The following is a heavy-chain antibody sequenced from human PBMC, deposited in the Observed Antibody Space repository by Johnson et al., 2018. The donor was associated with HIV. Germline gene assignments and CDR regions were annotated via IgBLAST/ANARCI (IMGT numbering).Heavy chain of an antibody. V-gene: IGHV3-9*01. Sequence: AASGFTFDDYAMHWVRQAPGKGLEWVSGISWNSGSIGYADSVKGRFTISRDNAKNSLYLQMNSLRAEDTAVYYCTTEGDAFDIWGQGTMVTVSS. J-gene: IGHJ3*02. CDR1: GFTFDDYA. CDR2: ISWNSGSI. CDR3: TTEGDAFDI.